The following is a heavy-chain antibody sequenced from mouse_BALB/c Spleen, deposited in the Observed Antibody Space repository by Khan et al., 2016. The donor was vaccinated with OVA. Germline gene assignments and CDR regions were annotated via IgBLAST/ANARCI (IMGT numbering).Heavy chain of an antibody. D-gene: IGHD2-3*01. CDR2: IDPFSGGT. CDR1: GYSFTSYY. J-gene: IGHJ3*01. Sequence: EVELVESGPELMKPGASVKISCKASGYSFTSYYIHWVMQSHGKSLEWIGYIDPFSGGTTYNQKFKGKATLTVDKSSSTAYIHLSNLTSEDSAVSSCHKHAYFAWFTYWGQGTLVTVSA. CDR3: HKHAYFAWFTY. V-gene: IGHV1S135*01.